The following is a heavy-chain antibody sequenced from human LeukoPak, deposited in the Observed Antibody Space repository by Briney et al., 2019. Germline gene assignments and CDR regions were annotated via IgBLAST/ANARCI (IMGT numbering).Heavy chain of an antibody. CDR2: ISWNSGII. CDR1: GFTFDDSA. D-gene: IGHD3-22*01. Sequence: GGSLRLSCTASGFTFDDSAMHWVRQVPGKGLEWVSGISWNSGIIDYADSVKGRFTISRDNAKNSLYLQMDNLRPDDTAFYYCAKAPPYYSDSSGYFQHWGQGTLVTVSS. CDR3: AKAPPYYSDSSGYFQH. V-gene: IGHV3-9*01. J-gene: IGHJ1*01.